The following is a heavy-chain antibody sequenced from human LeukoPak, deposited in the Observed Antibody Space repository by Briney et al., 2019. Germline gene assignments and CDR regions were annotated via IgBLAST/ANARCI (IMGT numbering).Heavy chain of an antibody. J-gene: IGHJ3*02. Sequence: GESLKISCKGSGYSFTSYWIGWVRQMPGKGLEGMGIIYPGDSDTRYSPSFQGQVTISADKSISTAYLQWSSLKASDTAMYYCARRGYCSSTSCYAFDIWGQGTMVTVSS. CDR2: IYPGDSDT. CDR3: ARRGYCSSTSCYAFDI. CDR1: GYSFTSYW. V-gene: IGHV5-51*01. D-gene: IGHD2-2*01.